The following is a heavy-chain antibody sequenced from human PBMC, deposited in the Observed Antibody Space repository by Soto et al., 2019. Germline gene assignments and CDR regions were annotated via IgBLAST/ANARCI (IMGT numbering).Heavy chain of an antibody. CDR3: GREMVVPAAYLFDDYYGVAV. J-gene: IGHJ6*02. Sequence: RGSLRLSWAASGFTFRSYEMNWCRQAPGKGLEWISYISSSGSPIYYADSVKGRFTISRDNAKNSLYLQMNSLRAEDTAVYYCGREMVVPAAYLFDDYYGVAVWGQGTPVIVSS. CDR2: ISSSGSPI. V-gene: IGHV3-48*03. CDR1: GFTFRSYE. D-gene: IGHD3-16*01.